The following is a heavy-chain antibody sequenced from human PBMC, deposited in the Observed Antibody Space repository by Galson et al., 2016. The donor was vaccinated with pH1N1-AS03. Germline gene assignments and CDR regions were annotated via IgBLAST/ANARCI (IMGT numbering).Heavy chain of an antibody. J-gene: IGHJ4*02. D-gene: IGHD6-19*01. CDR1: GFPFSGYS. Sequence: SLRLSCAASGFPFSGYSMNWFRQAPGKGLEWVSFISTSSSSIYYADSVKGRFTISRDNAQNLLYLQMNSLRDEDTAVYYCARDGPPQGISVAGSFDFWGQGTLVTVSS. V-gene: IGHV3-21*01. CDR2: ISTSSSSI. CDR3: ARDGPPQGISVAGSFDF.